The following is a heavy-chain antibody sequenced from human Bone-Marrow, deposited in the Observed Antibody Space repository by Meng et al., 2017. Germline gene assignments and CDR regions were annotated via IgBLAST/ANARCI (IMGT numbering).Heavy chain of an antibody. Sequence: QLQVQESGPGLVKPSETLSLTCAVYGGSFSGYYWSWIRQPPGKGLEWIGEINHSGSTNYNPSLKSRVTISVDTSKNQFSLKLSSVTAADTAVYYCAYLVSWFDPWGQGTLVTVSS. CDR3: AYLVSWFDP. D-gene: IGHD2-21*01. J-gene: IGHJ5*02. V-gene: IGHV4-34*01. CDR1: GGSFSGYY. CDR2: INHSGST.